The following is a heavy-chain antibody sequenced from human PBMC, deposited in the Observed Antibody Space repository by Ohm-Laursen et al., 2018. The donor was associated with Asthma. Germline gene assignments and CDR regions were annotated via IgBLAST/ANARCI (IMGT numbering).Heavy chain of an antibody. CDR3: ARERGITIVGVVSNYFDY. CDR1: GYTFINYG. CDR2: ISVYNGNT. Sequence: ASVKVSCKASGYTFINYGISWLRQAPGQGLEWMGWISVYNGNTNYAQKLQGRVTMTTDTSTSTAYMELRSLRSDDTAVYYCARERGITIVGVVSNYFDYWGQGTLVTVSS. D-gene: IGHD3-3*01. J-gene: IGHJ4*02. V-gene: IGHV1-18*04.